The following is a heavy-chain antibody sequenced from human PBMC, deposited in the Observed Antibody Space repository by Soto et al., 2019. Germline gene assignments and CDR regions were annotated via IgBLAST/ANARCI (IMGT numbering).Heavy chain of an antibody. CDR1: GNSVSGNSAT. V-gene: IGHV6-1*01. CDR2: TYSRSKWYN. J-gene: IGHJ6*02. CDR3: ARDTPSGVNYDFWSGYFNYYYYYGMDV. D-gene: IGHD3-3*01. Sequence: QSRALTWLISGNSVSGNSATWNWIRPPPSRGLEWLVRTYSRSKWYNDYAVSVKSRITINPDTSKNQFSLQLNSVTPEDTAVYYCARDTPSGVNYDFWSGYFNYYYYYGMDVWGQGTTVTVSS.